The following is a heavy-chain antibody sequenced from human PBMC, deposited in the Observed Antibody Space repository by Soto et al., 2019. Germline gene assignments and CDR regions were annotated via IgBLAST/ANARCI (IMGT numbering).Heavy chain of an antibody. D-gene: IGHD3-3*01. J-gene: IGHJ5*02. V-gene: IGHV3-49*04. Sequence: SLRLSCTASGFTFGDYAMSWVRQAPGKGLEWVGFIRSKAYGGTTEYAASVKGRFTISRDDSKSIAYLQMNSLKTEDTAVYYCTRCDKYYDFWSGWNWFDPWGQGTLVTVSS. CDR1: GFTFGDYA. CDR3: TRCDKYYDFWSGWNWFDP. CDR2: IRSKAYGGTT.